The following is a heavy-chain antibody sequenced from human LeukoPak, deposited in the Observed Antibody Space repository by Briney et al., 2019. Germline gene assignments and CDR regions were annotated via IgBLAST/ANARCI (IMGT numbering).Heavy chain of an antibody. Sequence: TGGSLRLSCAASGFTFSSYDMHWVRQATGKGLEWVSAIGTAGDTYYPGSVKGRFTISRENAKNSLYLQTNSLRAGDTAVYYCARGYCTSTSCQEIYSKSYPDAFDIWGQGTMVTVSS. D-gene: IGHD2-2*01. CDR1: GFTFSSYD. V-gene: IGHV3-13*01. CDR2: IGTAGDT. CDR3: ARGYCTSTSCQEIYSKSYPDAFDI. J-gene: IGHJ3*02.